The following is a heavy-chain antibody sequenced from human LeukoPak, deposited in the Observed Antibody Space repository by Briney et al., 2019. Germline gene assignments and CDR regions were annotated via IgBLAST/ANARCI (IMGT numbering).Heavy chain of an antibody. D-gene: IGHD2-2*01. CDR3: VGQLLRAV. Sequence: GGSLRLSCTAPGFPFSGYWISWVRQAPGKGLEWVANIKEDGSVQDYADSVKGRFTISRDNAKNSLYLQMNSLRVDDTAVYYCVGQLLRAVWGKGTTVTVSS. J-gene: IGHJ6*04. CDR1: GFPFSGYW. CDR2: IKEDGSVQ. V-gene: IGHV3-7*01.